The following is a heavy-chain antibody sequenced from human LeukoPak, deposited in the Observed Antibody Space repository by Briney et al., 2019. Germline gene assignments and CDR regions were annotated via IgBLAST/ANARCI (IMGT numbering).Heavy chain of an antibody. D-gene: IGHD3-22*01. CDR2: IYGGGST. CDR1: DSY. V-gene: IGHV3-53*01. J-gene: IGHJ6*03. CDR3: ARDRYYYGSSANYYYTDV. Sequence: GGSLRLSCAASDSYMSWVRQAPGKGLEGVSVIYGGGSTHYAEAGKGRFTTSRDSSKNTLYLLMNSLRAEDTAVYFCARDRYYYGSSANYYYTDVWGKGTTVTVSS.